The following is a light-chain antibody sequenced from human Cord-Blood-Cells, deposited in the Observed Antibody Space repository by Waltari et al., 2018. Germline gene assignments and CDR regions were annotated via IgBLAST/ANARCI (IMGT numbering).Light chain of an antibody. CDR1: SSDVGGYNY. CDR2: DVI. Sequence: QSALTQPASVSGSPGQSITISCTGTSSDVGGYNYVSRYQQHPGKAPKLMIYDVINRPSGVSNRFSGSKSGNTASLTISGLQAEDEADYYGSSYTSSSTLVFGGGSKLTVL. J-gene: IGLJ2*01. CDR3: SSYTSSSTLV. V-gene: IGLV2-14*01.